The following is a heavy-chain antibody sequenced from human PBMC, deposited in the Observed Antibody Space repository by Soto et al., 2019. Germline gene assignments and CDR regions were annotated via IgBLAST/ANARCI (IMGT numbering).Heavy chain of an antibody. V-gene: IGHV5-10-1*01. J-gene: IGHJ4*02. CDR1: GYSFTSYS. CDR3: ARPYSSSWDIDY. CDR2: IDPTDSYT. Sequence: GGSLKISCNGSGYSFTSYSITWGRQMPGKGLEWMGRIDPTDSYTNYSPSFQGHVTISADKSINTAYLQWSSLKASDSAMYYCARPYSSSWDIDYWGQGTLVTVSS. D-gene: IGHD6-13*01.